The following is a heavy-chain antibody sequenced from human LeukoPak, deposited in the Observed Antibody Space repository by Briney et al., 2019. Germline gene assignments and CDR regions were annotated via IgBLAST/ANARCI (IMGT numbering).Heavy chain of an antibody. CDR3: ARGAIRSFDH. J-gene: IGHJ5*02. CDR1: GDSVSGNSVA. Sequence: SQTLSLTCAISGDSVSGNSVAWNWIRQSPSRGLEWLGRTYYRSKWYNDYAVYVKSRISINADTSKNQFSLQMNSVTPEDTAVYYCARGAIRSFDHRGQGTLVTVSP. CDR2: TYYRSKWYN. V-gene: IGHV6-1*01.